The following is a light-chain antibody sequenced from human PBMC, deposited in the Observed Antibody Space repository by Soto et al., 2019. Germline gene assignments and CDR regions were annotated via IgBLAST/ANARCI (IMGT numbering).Light chain of an antibody. CDR2: NDN. CDR1: SSNMGSNT. V-gene: IGLV1-44*01. CDR3: AAWDGSLNHIL. Sequence: QSVLTQPPSASGTPGQGVAISCSGSSSNMGSNTVNWYQHLPGTAPNLLIYNDNQRPSAVPDRFFGSKSGTSASLAITGLQSEDEADYYCAAWDGSLNHILFGGGTKVTVL. J-gene: IGLJ2*01.